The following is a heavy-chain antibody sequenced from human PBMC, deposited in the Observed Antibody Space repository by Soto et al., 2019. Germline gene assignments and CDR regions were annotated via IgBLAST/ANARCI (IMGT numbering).Heavy chain of an antibody. D-gene: IGHD6-19*01. CDR1: GFTFSTYT. J-gene: IGHJ4*02. CDR2: IGGGGSST. CDR3: AKSLGLGWLAGSRFWDN. Sequence: EVQLLDSGGGLVQPGGSLRLSCAASGFTFSTYTMSWVRQAPGKGLEWVSAIGGGGSSTYYADSVKGRFTISRDNSKNTLYLQMNSLRAEDTAVYYCAKSLGLGWLAGSRFWDNWGQGTLVTVFS. V-gene: IGHV3-23*01.